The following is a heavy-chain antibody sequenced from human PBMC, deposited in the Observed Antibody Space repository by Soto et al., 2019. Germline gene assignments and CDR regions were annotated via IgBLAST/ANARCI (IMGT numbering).Heavy chain of an antibody. J-gene: IGHJ4*02. Sequence: PSETLSLACTVSAPSISSSSYYWGWIREPPGKGLEWIVTIYYSGSTYYNPSLKSRLTMSVDTYKNHFSLKLSSVTAADTAVYYCARHPTTAIVPYYSDYWGQGTLVTVSS. V-gene: IGHV4-39*01. CDR2: IYYSGST. CDR3: ARHPTTAIVPYYSDY. CDR1: APSISSSSYY. D-gene: IGHD4-4*01.